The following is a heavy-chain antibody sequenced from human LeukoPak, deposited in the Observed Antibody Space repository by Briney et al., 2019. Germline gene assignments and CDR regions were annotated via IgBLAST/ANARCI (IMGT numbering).Heavy chain of an antibody. Sequence: PGGSLRLSCAASGFTFSSYGMHWVRQAPGKGLEWVAVIWYDGSNKYYADSVKGRFTISRDNSKNTLYLQMNSLRAEDTAVYYCARGRQQSIAARSGLDPWGQGTLVTVSS. J-gene: IGHJ5*02. CDR3: ARGRQQSIAARSGLDP. CDR2: IWYDGSNK. V-gene: IGHV3-33*01. D-gene: IGHD6-6*01. CDR1: GFTFSSYG.